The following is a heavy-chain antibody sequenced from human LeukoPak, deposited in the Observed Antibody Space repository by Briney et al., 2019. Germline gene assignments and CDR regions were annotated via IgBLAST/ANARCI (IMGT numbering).Heavy chain of an antibody. CDR1: GGSISSYY. CDR3: ARHSPYYDILTGYRSGYFDY. Sequence: PSETLSLTCTVSGGSISSYYWSWIRQPPGKGLEWIGYIYYSGGTNYNPSLKSRVTISVDTSKNQFSLKLSSVTAADTAVYYCARHSPYYDILTGYRSGYFDYWGQGTLVTVSS. D-gene: IGHD3-9*01. J-gene: IGHJ4*02. CDR2: IYYSGGT. V-gene: IGHV4-59*08.